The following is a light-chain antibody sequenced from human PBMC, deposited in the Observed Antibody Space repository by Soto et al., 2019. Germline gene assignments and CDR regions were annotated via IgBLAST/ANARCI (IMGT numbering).Light chain of an antibody. V-gene: IGLV1-40*01. J-gene: IGLJ2*01. CDR1: SSNIGAGYD. Sequence: QSLLTQPPSVSGAPGQRVTISCTGSSSNIGAGYDVHWYQQLPGTAPKLLIYGNSNRPSGVPDRFSGSKSGTSASLAITGLQAEDEADYYCQSYDSSLSVHVVFGGGTKVTVL. CDR3: QSYDSSLSVHVV. CDR2: GNS.